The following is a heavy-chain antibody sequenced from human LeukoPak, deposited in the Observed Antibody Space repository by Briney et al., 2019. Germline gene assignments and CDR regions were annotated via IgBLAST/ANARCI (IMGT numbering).Heavy chain of an antibody. J-gene: IGHJ5*02. D-gene: IGHD2-8*01. CDR2: ISGSAATT. CDR3: TTDRMIYATNWAVSWFDP. V-gene: IGHV3-23*01. Sequence: GGSLRLSCAASGFTFSTYGMTWVRQAPGKGLEWASAISGSAATTFYADSVKGRFTISRDNSKNTLYLQMNSLRAEDTAVYYCTTDRMIYATNWAVSWFDPWGQGTLVTVSS. CDR1: GFTFSTYG.